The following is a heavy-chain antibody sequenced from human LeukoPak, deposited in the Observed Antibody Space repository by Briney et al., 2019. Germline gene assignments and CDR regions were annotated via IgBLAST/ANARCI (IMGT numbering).Heavy chain of an antibody. CDR2: ITSGSTYI. J-gene: IGHJ3*02. CDR3: VRPNAYEAFDI. Sequence: GGSLRLSCAASGFTFSSYTMNWVRQAPGKGLEWVSSITSGSTYIHYADSGKGRFTISRDNAKNALYLQMNSLRAEDPAVYYCVRPNAYEAFDIWGQGTMVTVSS. CDR1: GFTFSSYT. D-gene: IGHD4/OR15-4a*01. V-gene: IGHV3-21*01.